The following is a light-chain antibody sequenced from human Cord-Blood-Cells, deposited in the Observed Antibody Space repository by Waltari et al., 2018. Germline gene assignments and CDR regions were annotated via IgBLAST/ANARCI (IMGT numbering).Light chain of an antibody. CDR2: GAA. Sequence: EIVMTQSPATLSVSPGERATLSCRASQSVSSKLAWYQQKPGHAPRLLIYGAATRATGIPARFSGSGSGTEFTLTISSLQSEDFAVYYCQQYNNWPPITFGQGTRLEIK. V-gene: IGKV3-15*01. J-gene: IGKJ5*01. CDR1: QSVSSK. CDR3: QQYNNWPPIT.